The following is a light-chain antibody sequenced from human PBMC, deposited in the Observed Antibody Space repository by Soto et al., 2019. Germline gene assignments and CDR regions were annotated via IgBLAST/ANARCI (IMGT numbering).Light chain of an antibody. V-gene: IGLV2-14*01. CDR1: SSDVGGYNY. J-gene: IGLJ1*01. Sequence: QSALTQPASASGSPGQSITISCTGTSSDVGGYNYVSWYQQHPGKAPKLMLYEVNNRPSGVSNRFSGSKSGNTASLTISGLQAEDEADYYCNSYTSSTTYVFGTGTKVTVL. CDR2: EVN. CDR3: NSYTSSTTYV.